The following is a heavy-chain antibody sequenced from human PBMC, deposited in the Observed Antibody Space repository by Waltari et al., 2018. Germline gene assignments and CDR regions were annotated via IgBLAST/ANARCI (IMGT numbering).Heavy chain of an antibody. V-gene: IGHV1-8*03. D-gene: IGHD1-7*01. CDR3: ARGAPGIHVTGTTGYYFDY. J-gene: IGHJ4*02. CDR1: GYTFTSYD. Sequence: QVQLVQSGAEVKKPGVSVKVSCKASGYTFTSYDINWVRQATGQRLEWMGWMNPNSGNTGYAQKFQGRVTITRNTSISTAYMELSSLRSEDTAVYYCARGAPGIHVTGTTGYYFDYWGQGTLVTVSS. CDR2: MNPNSGNT.